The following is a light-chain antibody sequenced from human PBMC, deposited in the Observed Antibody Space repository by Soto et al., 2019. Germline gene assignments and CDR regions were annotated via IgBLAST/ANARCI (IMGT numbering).Light chain of an antibody. CDR3: VSFTSTTTYV. Sequence: ALTQPASVSASPGQSITISCTGTSSDVGGSNFVSWYQQHPGKPPKLIIYDVATRPSGVSNRFSGSKSGSTASLIISRLQTEDEADYYCVSFTSTTTYVFGSGTKVTVL. CDR2: DVA. CDR1: SSDVGGSNF. V-gene: IGLV2-14*03. J-gene: IGLJ1*01.